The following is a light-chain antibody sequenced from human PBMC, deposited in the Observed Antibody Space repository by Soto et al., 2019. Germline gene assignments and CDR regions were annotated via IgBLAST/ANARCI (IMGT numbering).Light chain of an antibody. J-gene: IGKJ5*01. V-gene: IGKV3D-15*01. CDR2: DAS. Sequence: DIAMTQSPATLSVSPGERATLSCRASQSVSSNLAWYQQKPGQAPRLVIYDASKRATGIPARFSGSGSGTGFTLTISSLQSEDFGVYYCQQYNNWFSITFGQGTRLEIK. CDR1: QSVSSN. CDR3: QQYNNWFSIT.